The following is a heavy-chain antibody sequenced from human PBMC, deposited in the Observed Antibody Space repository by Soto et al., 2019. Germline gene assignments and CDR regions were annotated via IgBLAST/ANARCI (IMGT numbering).Heavy chain of an antibody. Sequence: SETLSLTCTVSGGSISSSSYYWGWIRQPPGKGLEWIGSIYYSGSTYYNPSLKSRVTISVDTSKNQFSLKLSSVTAADTAVYYCARHFRGYYYNYWGQGTLVTVSS. CDR1: GGSISSSSYY. CDR3: ARHFRGYYYNY. J-gene: IGHJ4*02. V-gene: IGHV4-39*01. D-gene: IGHD3-22*01. CDR2: IYYSGST.